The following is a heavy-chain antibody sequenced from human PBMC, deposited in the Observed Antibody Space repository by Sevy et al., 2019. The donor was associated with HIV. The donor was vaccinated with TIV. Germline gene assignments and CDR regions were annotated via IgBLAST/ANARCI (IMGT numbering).Heavy chain of an antibody. J-gene: IGHJ4*02. Sequence: GGSLRLSCAASGFTFSYYAFHWVRQAPGKGLEWVALISYDGTTKHYADSVRGRFTISRDNSRNTLSLQMDSLRPEDTAVYYCARDFCEFGDTRGFDFWGQGTLVTVSS. CDR3: ARDFCEFGDTRGFDF. CDR2: ISYDGTTK. D-gene: IGHD4-17*01. CDR1: GFTFSYYA. V-gene: IGHV3-30-3*01.